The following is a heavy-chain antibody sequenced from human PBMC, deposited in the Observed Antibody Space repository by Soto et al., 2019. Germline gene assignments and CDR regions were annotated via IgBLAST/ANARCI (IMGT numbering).Heavy chain of an antibody. V-gene: IGHV4-31*03. CDR3: ARVSSTLGVSYSKYYFDY. CDR2: IYYSGST. Sequence: PSETLSLTCTVSGGSISSGGYYWSWIXQHPGKGLEWIGYIYYSGSTYYNPSLKSRVTISVDTSKNQFSLKLSSVTAADTAVYYCARVSSTLGVSYSKYYFDYWGQGTLVTVSS. D-gene: IGHD3-10*01. CDR1: GGSISSGGYY. J-gene: IGHJ4*02.